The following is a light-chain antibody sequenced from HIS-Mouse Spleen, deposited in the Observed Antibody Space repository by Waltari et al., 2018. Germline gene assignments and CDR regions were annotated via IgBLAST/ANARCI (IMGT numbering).Light chain of an antibody. CDR2: EVS. CDR1: SSDVGGYNY. CDR3: CSYAGSSTSVV. J-gene: IGLJ2*01. V-gene: IGLV2-23*02. Sequence: QSALTQPASVSGSPGQSITISCTGTSSDVGGYNYVSWYQQHPSKAPKLMIYEVSNRPSGVSNRFSGSKSGNTASLTISGLQAEDEADYYCCSYAGSSTSVVFGGGTKLTVL.